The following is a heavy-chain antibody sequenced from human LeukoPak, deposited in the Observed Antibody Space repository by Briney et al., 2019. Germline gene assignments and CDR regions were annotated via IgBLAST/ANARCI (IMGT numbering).Heavy chain of an antibody. CDR2: VIPIFGIA. V-gene: IGHV1-69*10. CDR1: GGTFIIYA. Sequence: AAVKVSFKGSGGTFIIYAISWVRQAPGQGMEWMGGVIPIFGIANYAQKFQGRVTITADKSTSTAYMELSSLRSEDTAVYYCARDLGRGYYDSSGYLGQGTLVTVSS. J-gene: IGHJ4*02. D-gene: IGHD3-22*01. CDR3: ARDLGRGYYDSSGY.